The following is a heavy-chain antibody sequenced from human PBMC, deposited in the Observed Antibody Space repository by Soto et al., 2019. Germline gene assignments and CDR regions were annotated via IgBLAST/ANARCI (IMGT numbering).Heavy chain of an antibody. CDR1: GYTFTSYG. J-gene: IGHJ5*02. D-gene: IGHD3-10*01. Sequence: QVRLVQSGAEVKKRGASVKVSCKASGYTFTSYGMHWVRQAPGQRLEWWGWINAGNGNTKYSQKFQGRVTITRDTSPSTAYMELSSLTSEDTAVYYCARDRIWFGELAYWFDPCGQRTLLTVSS. CDR3: ARDRIWFGELAYWFDP. V-gene: IGHV1-3*01. CDR2: INAGNGNT.